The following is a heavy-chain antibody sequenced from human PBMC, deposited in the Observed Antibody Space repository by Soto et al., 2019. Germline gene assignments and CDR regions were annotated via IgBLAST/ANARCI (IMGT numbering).Heavy chain of an antibody. Sequence: PGGSLRLSCAASGIAVSTAYLSWVRLAPGKGLQWVSIIYSDGTTHYADSVTGRFTIYRDTSKNTVHLQMNSLSADDTAVYYCARAATVTTIFDYWGQGTPVTVSS. D-gene: IGHD4-17*01. CDR1: GIAVSTAY. CDR3: ARAATVTTIFDY. CDR2: IYSDGTT. V-gene: IGHV3-66*01. J-gene: IGHJ4*02.